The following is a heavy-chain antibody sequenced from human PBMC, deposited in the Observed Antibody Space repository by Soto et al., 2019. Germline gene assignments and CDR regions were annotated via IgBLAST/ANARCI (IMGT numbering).Heavy chain of an antibody. CDR2: ISGSGTST. J-gene: IGHJ5*02. V-gene: IGHV3-23*01. Sequence: GGSLRLSCVASGFTFNTYAMNWVRQAPGKGLEWLSAISGSGTSTYYADSVKGRFTISRDNSKNTLYLQLDSLRAEDTAVYYCAKWGFFWSGYYFDPWGQGTLVTVSS. CDR3: AKWGFFWSGYYFDP. D-gene: IGHD3-3*01. CDR1: GFTFNTYA.